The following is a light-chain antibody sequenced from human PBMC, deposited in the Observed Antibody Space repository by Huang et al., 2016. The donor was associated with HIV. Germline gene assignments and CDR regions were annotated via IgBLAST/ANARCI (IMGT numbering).Light chain of an antibody. CDR2: DAS. CDR3: QQRSSWPRVT. CDR1: QSVSRF. J-gene: IGKJ4*01. V-gene: IGKV3-11*01. Sequence: EIVLTQSPATLSLSPGERATLSCRASQSVSRFLAWYQQKAGQAPRLLIYDASNRAIDIPARFSGSGSGTEFILTISSLEPEDFAVYYCQQRSSWPRVTFGGGTKVELK.